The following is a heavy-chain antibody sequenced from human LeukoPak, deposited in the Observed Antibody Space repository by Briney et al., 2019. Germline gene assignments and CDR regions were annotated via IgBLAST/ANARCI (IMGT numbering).Heavy chain of an antibody. D-gene: IGHD2-2*01. CDR2: VFRTGRT. CDR3: ATEGQCGFPSCPGLQF. V-gene: IGHV4-30-2*01. Sequence: PSETLSLTCTVSGGSTNTGGYFWSWIRQPPGKGLEWIGYVFRTGRTSYNPSLDSRVTISLDRSRNQFYLRLTSVTAADSAMYYCATEGQCGFPSCPGLQFWGQGILVRVSS. J-gene: IGHJ4*02. CDR1: GGSTNTGGYF.